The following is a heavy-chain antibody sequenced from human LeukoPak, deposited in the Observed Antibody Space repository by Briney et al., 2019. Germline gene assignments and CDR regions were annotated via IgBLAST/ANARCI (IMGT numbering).Heavy chain of an antibody. Sequence: ASVKVSCKASGYTFTGYYMHWVRQAPGQGLEWMGWINPNSGGTNYAQKFQGRVTMTRDTPISTAYMELSRLRSDDTAVYYCARGSTAKVGATPFDYWGQGTLVTVSS. J-gene: IGHJ4*02. V-gene: IGHV1-2*02. D-gene: IGHD1-26*01. CDR2: INPNSGGT. CDR3: ARGSTAKVGATPFDY. CDR1: GYTFTGYY.